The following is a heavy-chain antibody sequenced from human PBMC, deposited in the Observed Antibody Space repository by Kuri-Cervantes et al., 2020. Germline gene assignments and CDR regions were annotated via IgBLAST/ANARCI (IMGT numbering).Heavy chain of an antibody. Sequence: GGSLRLSCAASGFTFSGSAMHWVRQAPGKGLEWVGRIRSKANSYATAYAASVRGRFTITRDDSKNKAYLQMNSLKTEDTAVYYCTRPHSSSWYTDAFDIWGQGAMVTVSS. CDR2: IRSKANSYAT. CDR3: TRPHSSSWYTDAFDI. D-gene: IGHD6-13*01. V-gene: IGHV3-73*01. J-gene: IGHJ3*02. CDR1: GFTFSGSA.